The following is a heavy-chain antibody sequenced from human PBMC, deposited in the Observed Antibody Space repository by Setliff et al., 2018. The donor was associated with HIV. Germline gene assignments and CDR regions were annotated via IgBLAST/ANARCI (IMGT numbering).Heavy chain of an antibody. CDR3: AALGYSSTWNY. J-gene: IGHJ4*02. D-gene: IGHD6-13*01. V-gene: IGHV3-43D*03. Sequence: PSETLSLSCAASGFTFDDYAMHWVRQAPGKGLEWVSFISWDGGSSDYADSVKGRFTISRDNSKSSLFLQMDSLRAEDTAFYYCAALGYSSTWNYWGQGTLVTVSS. CDR1: GFTFDDYA. CDR2: ISWDGGSS.